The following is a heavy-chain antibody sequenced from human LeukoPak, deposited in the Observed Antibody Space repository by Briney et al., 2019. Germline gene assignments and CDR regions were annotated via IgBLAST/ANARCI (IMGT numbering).Heavy chain of an antibody. Sequence: GGSLRLSCAASGFAFSSYSMNWVRQAPGKGLEWVSSISSSSSYIYYADSVKGRFTISRDNAKNSLYLQMNSLRAEDTAVYYCARDRDGLLSVYWGQGTLVTVSS. D-gene: IGHD2-8*01. CDR3: ARDRDGLLSVY. CDR2: ISSSSSYI. J-gene: IGHJ4*02. V-gene: IGHV3-21*01. CDR1: GFAFSSYS.